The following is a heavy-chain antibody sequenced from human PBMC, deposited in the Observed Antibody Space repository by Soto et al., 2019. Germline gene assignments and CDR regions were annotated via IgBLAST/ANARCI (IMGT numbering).Heavy chain of an antibody. CDR1: GYTFTSYA. J-gene: IGHJ6*02. D-gene: IGHD6-13*01. CDR2: INAGNGNT. Sequence: GASVKVSCKASGYTFTSYAMHWVRQAPGQRLEWMGWINAGNGNTKYSQKFQGRVTITRDTSASTAYMELSSLRSEDTAVYYCARDIAAAGPYYYYGMDVWGQGTTVTVSS. V-gene: IGHV1-3*01. CDR3: ARDIAAAGPYYYYGMDV.